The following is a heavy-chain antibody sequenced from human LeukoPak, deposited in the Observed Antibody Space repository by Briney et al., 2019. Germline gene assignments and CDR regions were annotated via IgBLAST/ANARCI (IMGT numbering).Heavy chain of an antibody. CDR1: GGSISSSSYY. D-gene: IGHD6-19*01. V-gene: IGHV4-39*01. J-gene: IGHJ4*02. Sequence: SETLSLTCTVSGGSISSSSYYWGWIRQPSGTGLEWIGSIYYSGSTYYNPSLKSRVTISVDTSKNQFSLKLSSVTAADTAVYYCARETIAVAVDYWGQGTLVTVSS. CDR2: IYYSGST. CDR3: ARETIAVAVDY.